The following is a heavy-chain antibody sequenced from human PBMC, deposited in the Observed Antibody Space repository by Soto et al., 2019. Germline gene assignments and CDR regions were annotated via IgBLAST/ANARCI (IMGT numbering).Heavy chain of an antibody. Sequence: GGSLRLSCAASGFTFSSYAMSWVRQAPGKGLEWVSAISGSGGSTYYADSVKGRFTISRDNSKNTLYLQMNSLRAEDTAVYYCAKDFREQLVCHELDYWGQGTLVTVSS. CDR1: GFTFSSYA. D-gene: IGHD6-13*01. CDR3: AKDFREQLVCHELDY. J-gene: IGHJ4*02. V-gene: IGHV3-23*01. CDR2: ISGSGGST.